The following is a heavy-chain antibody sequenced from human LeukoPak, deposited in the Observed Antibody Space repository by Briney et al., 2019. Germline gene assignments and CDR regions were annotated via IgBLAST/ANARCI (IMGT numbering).Heavy chain of an antibody. CDR2: IKSNTGGGTT. CDR1: GFTFSNAW. J-gene: IGHJ4*02. D-gene: IGHD4-11*01. CDR3: TTDLESNYLLFDY. Sequence: GGSLRLSCAASGFTFSNAWMSWVRQAPGKGLEWVGRIKSNTGGGTTDYAAPVKGRFTISRDDSKNTLHLQMNSLKTEDTAVYYCTTDLESNYLLFDYWGQGTLVTVSS. V-gene: IGHV3-15*01.